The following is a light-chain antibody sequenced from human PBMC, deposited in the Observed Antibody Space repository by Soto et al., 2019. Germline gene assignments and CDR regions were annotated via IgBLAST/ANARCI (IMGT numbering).Light chain of an antibody. Sequence: EIVLTQSPGTLSLSPGERATLSCRASQSVSNNYLAWYQQQPGQAPRLLIYGASSRATGLPDRFSGGGSGTDLTLTISRLEPEDFAVYSCQQYNKWPPWTFGQGTKVDIK. CDR2: GAS. CDR3: QQYNKWPPWT. J-gene: IGKJ1*01. CDR1: QSVSNNY. V-gene: IGKV3-20*01.